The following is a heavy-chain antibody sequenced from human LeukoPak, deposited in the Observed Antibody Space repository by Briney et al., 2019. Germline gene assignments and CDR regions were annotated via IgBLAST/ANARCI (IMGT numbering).Heavy chain of an antibody. CDR3: ARLRYFDWTDAFDI. V-gene: IGHV4-34*01. D-gene: IGHD3-9*01. J-gene: IGHJ3*02. Sequence: PSETLSLTCAVYGGSFSGYYWSWIRQPPGKGLEWIGEINHSGSTNYNPSLKSRVTISVDTSKYQCSLKLSSVTAADTAVYYCARLRYFDWTDAFDIWGQGTMVTVSS. CDR1: GGSFSGYY. CDR2: INHSGST.